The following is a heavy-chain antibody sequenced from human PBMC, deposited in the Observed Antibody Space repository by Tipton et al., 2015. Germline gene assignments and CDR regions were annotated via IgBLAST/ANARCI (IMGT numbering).Heavy chain of an antibody. CDR2: INDSEST. V-gene: IGHV4-34*01. J-gene: IGHJ4*02. CDR1: GGSFNIYY. CDR3: ARVRGAARADY. D-gene: IGHD6-6*01. Sequence: TLSLTCAVHGGSFNIYYWSWIRQSPGKGLEWIGEINDSESTNYNPSLKSRVTLSVDTSKSQFSLKLHSVTAADTGVYFCARVRGAARADYWGQGTLVTVSS.